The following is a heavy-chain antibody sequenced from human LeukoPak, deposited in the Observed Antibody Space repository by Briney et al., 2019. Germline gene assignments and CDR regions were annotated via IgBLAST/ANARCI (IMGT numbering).Heavy chain of an antibody. CDR1: GFTFSSYE. V-gene: IGHV3-48*03. J-gene: IGHJ4*02. Sequence: GGSLRLSCAASGFTFSSYEMNWVRQAPGKGLEWVSYISSSGSTIYYADSVKGRFTISRDNAKNSVYLQMNSLRAEDTAVYYCARQAFSTYYDFWSGPTNFDYWGQGTLVTVSS. CDR3: ARQAFSTYYDFWSGPTNFDY. D-gene: IGHD3-3*01. CDR2: ISSSGSTI.